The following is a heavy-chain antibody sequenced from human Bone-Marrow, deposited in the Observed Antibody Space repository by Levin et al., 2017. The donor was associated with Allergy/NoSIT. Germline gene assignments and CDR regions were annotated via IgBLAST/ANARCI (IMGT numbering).Heavy chain of an antibody. D-gene: IGHD5-24*01. J-gene: IGHJ4*02. CDR1: GYTFTSYY. V-gene: IGHV1-46*01. CDR2: INPSGGST. Sequence: ASVKVSCKASGYTFTSYYMHWVRQAPGQGLEWMGIINPSGGSTSYAQKFQGRVTMTRDTSTSTVYMELSSLRSEDTAVYYCASVGRVGRREGIFSFYLGQGTLVTVSS. CDR3: ASVGRVGRREGIFSFY.